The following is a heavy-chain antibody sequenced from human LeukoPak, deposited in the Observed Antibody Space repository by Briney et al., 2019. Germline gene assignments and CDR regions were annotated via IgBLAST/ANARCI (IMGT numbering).Heavy chain of an antibody. J-gene: IGHJ4*02. CDR1: GFTSDDYA. CDR3: AKDRGYSYAFDY. D-gene: IGHD5-18*01. V-gene: IGHV3-9*02. Sequence: SLRLSCAASGFTSDDYAMHWVRQAPGKGLEWVSGISWNSGSIGYADSVKGRFTISRDNAKNSLYLQMNSLRAEDTALYYCAKDRGYSYAFDYWGQGTLVTVSS. CDR2: ISWNSGSI.